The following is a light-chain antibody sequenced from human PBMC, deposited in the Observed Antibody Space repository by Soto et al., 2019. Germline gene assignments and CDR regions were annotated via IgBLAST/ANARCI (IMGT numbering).Light chain of an antibody. J-gene: IGKJ1*01. Sequence: EIVLTQSPGTLSLSPGERATLSCRASQSVSSSHLAWYQQKPGQAPRLLIYGASSRATGIPDRFSGSGSGTDFTLTISRLEPEDFAVYYCHQRKGWPRTFGQGTKVDI. CDR1: QSVSSSH. V-gene: IGKV3D-20*02. CDR3: HQRKGWPRT. CDR2: GAS.